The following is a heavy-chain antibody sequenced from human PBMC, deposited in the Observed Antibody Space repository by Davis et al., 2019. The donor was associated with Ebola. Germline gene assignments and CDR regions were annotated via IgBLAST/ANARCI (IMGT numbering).Heavy chain of an antibody. J-gene: IGHJ6*02. CDR2: ISYDGSNK. D-gene: IGHD4-11*01. CDR3: AKDTRFSNSNRYYYYGMDV. CDR1: GFTFSSYG. V-gene: IGHV3-30*18. Sequence: GESLKISCAASGFTFSSYGMHWVRQAPGKGPEWVAVISYDGSNKYYADSVKGRFTISRDNSKNTLYLQMNSLRAEDTAVYYCAKDTRFSNSNRYYYYGMDVWGQGTTVTVSS.